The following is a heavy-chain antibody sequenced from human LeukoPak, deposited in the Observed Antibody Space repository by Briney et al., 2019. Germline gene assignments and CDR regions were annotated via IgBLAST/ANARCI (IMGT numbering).Heavy chain of an antibody. D-gene: IGHD3-22*01. CDR3: ARHGNYDSSGYPSSLDF. CDR1: GASISSSSFY. V-gene: IGHV4-39*01. Sequence: SETLSLTCTVSGASISSSSFYWGWIRQPPGKGLEWIGSIFYSGSTYYTPSLKSRVTISVDTSKNQFSPRLSSVTAADTAVYYCARHGNYDSSGYPSSLDFWGQGALVTVSS. J-gene: IGHJ4*02. CDR2: IFYSGST.